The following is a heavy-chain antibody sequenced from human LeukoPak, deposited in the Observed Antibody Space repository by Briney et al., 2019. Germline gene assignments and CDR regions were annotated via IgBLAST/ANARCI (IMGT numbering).Heavy chain of an antibody. Sequence: ASVKGSCKVFGYTLTGLFMHWVGQAPGKGLEWMGGFDPGDGETIYAQKFQGRVTMTEDTSTDTAYMELSSLRSEDTAVYYCARDAGGITIFGVDHLLNWFDPWGQGTLVTVSS. CDR2: FDPGDGET. CDR1: GYTLTGLF. J-gene: IGHJ5*02. V-gene: IGHV1-24*01. CDR3: ARDAGGITIFGVDHLLNWFDP. D-gene: IGHD3-3*01.